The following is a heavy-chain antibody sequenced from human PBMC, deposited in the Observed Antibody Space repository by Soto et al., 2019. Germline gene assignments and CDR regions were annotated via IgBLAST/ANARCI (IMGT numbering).Heavy chain of an antibody. CDR3: ARTPYYYGSGSYYNEYYFDY. Sequence: SGPTLVNPTQTLTLTCTFSGFSLSTSGMCVSWIRQPPGKALEWLALIDWDDDKYYSTSLKTRLTISKDTSKNQVVLTMTNMDPVDTATYYCARTPYYYGSGSYYNEYYFDYWGQGTLVTV. V-gene: IGHV2-70*01. J-gene: IGHJ4*02. D-gene: IGHD3-10*01. CDR2: IDWDDDK. CDR1: GFSLSTSGMC.